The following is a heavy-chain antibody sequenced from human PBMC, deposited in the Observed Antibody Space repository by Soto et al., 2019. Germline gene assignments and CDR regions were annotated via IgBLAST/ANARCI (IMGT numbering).Heavy chain of an antibody. V-gene: IGHV1-18*01. J-gene: IGHJ4*02. CDR1: GYSFSSYG. Sequence: QVQLVQSGAEVKKPGASVKVSCRASGYSFSSYGINWVRQAPGQGLEWMGWISAYNGDTKYAQKVQGRVTMTTGTCTSTAYLLLRSLRSEDTSVYCCASSGLAAAGTLLGYWGQETLVT. CDR3: ASSGLAAAGTLLGY. D-gene: IGHD6-13*01. CDR2: ISAYNGDT.